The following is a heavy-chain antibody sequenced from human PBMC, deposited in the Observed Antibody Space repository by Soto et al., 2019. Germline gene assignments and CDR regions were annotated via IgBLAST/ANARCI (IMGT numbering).Heavy chain of an antibody. CDR1: GYNFASYW. J-gene: IGHJ6*02. CDR2: IYPGDSDT. CDR3: ARQGGMDV. V-gene: IGHV5-51*01. Sequence: GESLKISCKGSGYNFASYWIAWVRQMPGKGLEWMGIIYPGDSDTRYNPSFQGQVTISADKSISTAYLQWSSLKASDTAIYYCARQGGMDVWGQGTTVTVSS.